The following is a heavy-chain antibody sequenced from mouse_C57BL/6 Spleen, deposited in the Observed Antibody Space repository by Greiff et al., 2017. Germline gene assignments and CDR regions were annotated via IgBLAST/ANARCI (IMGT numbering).Heavy chain of an antibody. D-gene: IGHD1-1*01. CDR1: GYTFTSYW. V-gene: IGHV1-50*01. J-gene: IGHJ2*01. CDR3: AREKITTGDY. Sequence: QVQLQQPGAELVKPGASVKLSCKASGYTFTSYWMQWVKQRPGQGLEWIGEIDPSDSYTNYNQKFKGKATLTVDTSSSTAYMQLSSLTSEDSAVYYCAREKITTGDYWGQGTTLTVSS. CDR2: IDPSDSYT.